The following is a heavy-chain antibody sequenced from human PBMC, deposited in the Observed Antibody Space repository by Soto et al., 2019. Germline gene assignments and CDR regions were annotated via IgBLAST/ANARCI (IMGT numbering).Heavy chain of an antibody. V-gene: IGHV3-7*03. Sequence: GGSLRLSCAASGFTFSSYWMSWVRQAPGKGLEWVANIKQDGSEKYYVDSVKGRFTISRDNAKNSLYLQMNSLRAEDMAVYYCASGPSYYDFWSGYRKDYGMDVWGQGTTVTVSS. CDR3: ASGPSYYDFWSGYRKDYGMDV. J-gene: IGHJ6*02. CDR1: GFTFSSYW. D-gene: IGHD3-3*01. CDR2: IKQDGSEK.